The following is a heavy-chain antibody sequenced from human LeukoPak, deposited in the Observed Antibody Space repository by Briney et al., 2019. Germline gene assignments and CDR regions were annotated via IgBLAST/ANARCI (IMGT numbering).Heavy chain of an antibody. CDR2: ISGGGGST. CDR1: GFTFGNYA. D-gene: IGHD6-19*01. J-gene: IGHJ4*02. Sequence: GGSLRLSCAASGFTFGNYAMSWVRQAPGKGLEWVSTISGGGGSTYYADSVKGRFTISRDNSKNTLYLQMSSLRGEDTAVYYCAKSPDVAGTGRFDYWGQGTLVSVSS. V-gene: IGHV3-23*01. CDR3: AKSPDVAGTGRFDY.